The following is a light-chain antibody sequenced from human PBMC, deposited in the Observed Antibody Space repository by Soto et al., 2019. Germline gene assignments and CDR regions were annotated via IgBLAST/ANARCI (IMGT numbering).Light chain of an antibody. J-gene: IGLJ1*01. Sequence: QSALTPPPSASGSPGQSVTISCTGTSSDVGGYNYVSWYQQHPGKAPKLMIYGVSKRPSGVPDRFSGSKSGNTASLTVSGLQAEDEADYYCSSYAGSNNYVFGTGTKVTVL. CDR2: GVS. CDR3: SSYAGSNNYV. CDR1: SSDVGGYNY. V-gene: IGLV2-8*01.